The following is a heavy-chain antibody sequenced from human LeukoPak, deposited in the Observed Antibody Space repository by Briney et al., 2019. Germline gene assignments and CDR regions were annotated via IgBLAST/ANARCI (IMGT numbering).Heavy chain of an antibody. CDR3: AGYSGYEYFDY. J-gene: IGHJ4*02. CDR1: GYSISSGYY. D-gene: IGHD5-12*01. Sequence: PSETLSLTCTVSGYSISSGYYWGWIRQPPGKGLEWIGSIYHSGSTYYNPSLKSRVTISVDTSKNQFSLKLSSVTAADTAVYYCAGYSGYEYFDYWGQGTLVTVSS. V-gene: IGHV4-38-2*02. CDR2: IYHSGST.